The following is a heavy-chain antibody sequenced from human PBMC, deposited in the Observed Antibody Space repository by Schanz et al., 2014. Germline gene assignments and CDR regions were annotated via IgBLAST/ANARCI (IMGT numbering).Heavy chain of an antibody. CDR3: ARFPHYYGMDV. V-gene: IGHV1-18*04. CDR1: GYTFSSYG. CDR2: ITTHNGNA. J-gene: IGHJ6*02. Sequence: QVQLVQSGAEVKKPGASVKVSCKASGYTFSSYGITWVRQAPGQGLEWMGWITTHNGNAKYAQQFRGRVTLTTDTSTNTAYMELGSLRSDDTAIYYCARFPHYYGMDVWGQGTTVTVSS.